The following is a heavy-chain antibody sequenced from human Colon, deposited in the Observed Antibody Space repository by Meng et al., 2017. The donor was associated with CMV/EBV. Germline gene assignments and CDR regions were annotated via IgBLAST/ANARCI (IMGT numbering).Heavy chain of an antibody. D-gene: IGHD5-18*01. J-gene: IGHJ4*02. V-gene: IGHV3-69-1*01. Sequence: GESLKISCAASGFAFSAFRLSWVRQAPGKGLEWVSRITESGGTNYADSVRGRFVISRDNAKNSLYLQMNSLRGDDTAVYYCASYTWTQLCIWGQGTLVTVSS. CDR3: ASYTWTQLCI. CDR2: ITESGGT. CDR1: GFAFSAFR.